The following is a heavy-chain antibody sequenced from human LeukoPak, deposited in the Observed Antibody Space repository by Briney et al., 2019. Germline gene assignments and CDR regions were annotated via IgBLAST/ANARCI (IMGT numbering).Heavy chain of an antibody. CDR2: MNPNSGNT. V-gene: IGHV1-8*01. CDR1: GYTFTSYD. CDR3: ARGATDIVVVPAAHTHYYYYYYMDV. D-gene: IGHD2-2*01. Sequence: ASVKVSCKASGYTFTSYDINWVRQATGQGLEWVGWMNPNSGNTGYAQKFQGRVTMTRNTSISTAYMELSSLRSEDTAVYYCARGATDIVVVPAAHTHYYYYYYMDVWGKGTTVTVSS. J-gene: IGHJ6*03.